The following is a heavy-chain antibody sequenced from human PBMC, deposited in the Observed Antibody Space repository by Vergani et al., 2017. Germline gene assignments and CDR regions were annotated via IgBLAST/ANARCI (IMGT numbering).Heavy chain of an antibody. Sequence: EVQLLESGGRLVQPGGSLRLSCVASGFAFSRYAMSWVRQAPGKGLEWVSGLTASGSGISYADSVRGRFTISRDNSKNTLFLQMDSLRAEDTAVYYCAKGGWLQHFGAHYFDSWGQGILVTVSS. CDR1: GFAFSRYA. D-gene: IGHD5-24*01. CDR2: LTASGSGI. V-gene: IGHV3-23*01. CDR3: AKGGWLQHFGAHYFDS. J-gene: IGHJ4*02.